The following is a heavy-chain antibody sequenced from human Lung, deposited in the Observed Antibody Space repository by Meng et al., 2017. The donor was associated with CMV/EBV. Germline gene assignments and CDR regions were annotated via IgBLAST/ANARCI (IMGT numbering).Heavy chain of an antibody. J-gene: IGHJ4*02. CDR1: GGSFSGYY. CDR3: ARATYYDFWSGYPYFDY. D-gene: IGHD3-3*01. V-gene: IGHV4-34*01. CDR2: INHSGST. Sequence: SETLSLTCAVYGGSFSGYYWSWIRQPPGKGLEWIGEINHSGSTNYNPSLKSRVTISVDTSKNQFSLKLSSVTAADTAVYYCARATYYDFWSGYPYFDYWGQGTLVTVSS.